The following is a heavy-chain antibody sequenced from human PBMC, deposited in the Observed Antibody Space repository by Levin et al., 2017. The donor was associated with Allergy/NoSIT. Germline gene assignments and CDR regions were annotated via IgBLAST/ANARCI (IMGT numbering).Heavy chain of an antibody. J-gene: IGHJ4*02. CDR1: GFTFSSYA. V-gene: IGHV3-23*01. CDR3: AKDGPYSYGFGGYYFDY. CDR2: ISGSGGGT. D-gene: IGHD5-18*01. Sequence: GGSLRLSCAASGFTFSSYAMSWVRQAPGKGLEWVSAISGSGGGTYYADSVKGRFTISRDNSKHTLYLQMNSLRAEDTAVYYCAKDGPYSYGFGGYYFDYWVQGTLVTVAS.